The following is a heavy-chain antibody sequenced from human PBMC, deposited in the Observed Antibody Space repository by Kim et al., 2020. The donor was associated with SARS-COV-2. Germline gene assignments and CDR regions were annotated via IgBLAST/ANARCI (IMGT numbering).Heavy chain of an antibody. D-gene: IGHD3-10*01. J-gene: IGHJ4*02. V-gene: IGHV3-15*01. Sequence: VKGRFTISSDDSKNTLYLQMNSLKTEDTAVYYCTTDRGITMVRGARGNDYWGQGTLVTVSS. CDR3: TTDRGITMVRGARGNDY.